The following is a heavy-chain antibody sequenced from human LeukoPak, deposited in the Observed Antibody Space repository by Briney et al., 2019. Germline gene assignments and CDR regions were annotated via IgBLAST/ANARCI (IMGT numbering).Heavy chain of an antibody. CDR1: GGTFSSYA. Sequence: GSSVKVSCKASGGTFSSYAISWVRQAPGQGLEWMGRIIPILGIANYAQKFQGRVTITADKSTSTAYMELSSLRSEDTAVYYCATDRGSIAVATDGYRDAFDIWGQGTMVTVSS. D-gene: IGHD6-19*01. J-gene: IGHJ3*02. V-gene: IGHV1-69*04. CDR3: ATDRGSIAVATDGYRDAFDI. CDR2: IIPILGIA.